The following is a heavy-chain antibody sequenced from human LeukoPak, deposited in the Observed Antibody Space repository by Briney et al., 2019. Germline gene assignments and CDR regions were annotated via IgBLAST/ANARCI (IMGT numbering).Heavy chain of an antibody. J-gene: IGHJ4*02. D-gene: IGHD5-12*01. Sequence: SETLTLTCAVYGGSFSGYYWSWIRQPPGKGLEWIGEINHSGSTNYNPSLKSRVTISVDTSKNQFSLKLSSVTAADTAVYYCARVTWPTFDYWGQGTLVTVSS. V-gene: IGHV4-34*01. CDR2: INHSGST. CDR1: GGSFSGYY. CDR3: ARVTWPTFDY.